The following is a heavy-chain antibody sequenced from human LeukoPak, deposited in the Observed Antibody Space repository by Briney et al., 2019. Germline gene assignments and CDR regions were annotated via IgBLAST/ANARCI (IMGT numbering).Heavy chain of an antibody. CDR2: IYYSGST. Sequence: PSETLSLTCTVSGGSISSYYWSCIRQPPGKGLEWIGYIYYSGSTNYNPSLKSRVTISVDTSKNQFSLKLSSVTAADAAVYYCARDRGTVTRSYWYFDLWGRGTPVTVSS. D-gene: IGHD4-17*01. J-gene: IGHJ2*01. CDR3: ARDRGTVTRSYWYFDL. CDR1: GGSISSYY. V-gene: IGHV4-59*01.